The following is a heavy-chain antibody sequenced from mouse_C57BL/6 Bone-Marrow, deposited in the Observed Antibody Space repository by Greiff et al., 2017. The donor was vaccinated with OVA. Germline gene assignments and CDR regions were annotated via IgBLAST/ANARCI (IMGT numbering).Heavy chain of an antibody. D-gene: IGHD1-1*01. J-gene: IGHJ1*03. CDR3: ARSLRYWYFDV. CDR1: GFTFREYG. Sequence: DVKLVESGGGLVKPGGSLKLSCAASGFTFREYGMHWVRQAPEKGLEWVAYISSGSSTIYYADTVKGRFTISRDNAKNTLFLQMTSLRSEDTAMYYCARSLRYWYFDVWGTGTTVTVSS. CDR2: ISSGSSTI. V-gene: IGHV5-17*01.